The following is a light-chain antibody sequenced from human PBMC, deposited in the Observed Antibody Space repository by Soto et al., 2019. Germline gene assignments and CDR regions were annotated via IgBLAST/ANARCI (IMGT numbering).Light chain of an antibody. V-gene: IGLV1-44*01. CDR2: SNN. CDR3: AAWDDSLNGVV. CDR1: SSNIGSNT. Sequence: QSVLTQPPSASATPGQRVTISCSGSSSNIGSNTVNWYQHLPGTAPKLLIYSNNQRPSGVPDRFSGSKSGTSASLAISGLQSEDEAHYYCAAWDDSLNGVVFGGGTKLTVL. J-gene: IGLJ2*01.